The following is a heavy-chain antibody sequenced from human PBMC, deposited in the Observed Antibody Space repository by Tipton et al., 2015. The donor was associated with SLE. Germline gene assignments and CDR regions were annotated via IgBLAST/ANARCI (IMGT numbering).Heavy chain of an antibody. CDR2: ISGSGGST. D-gene: IGHD3-10*01. CDR1: GFTFSSYG. V-gene: IGHV3-23*01. J-gene: IGHJ5*02. CDR3: ARGLSGWFDP. Sequence: SGFTFSSYGMHWVRQAPGKGLEWVSAISGSGGSTYYADSVKGRFTISRDNSKNTLYLQMNSLRAEDTAVYYCARGLSGWFDPWGQGTLVTVSS.